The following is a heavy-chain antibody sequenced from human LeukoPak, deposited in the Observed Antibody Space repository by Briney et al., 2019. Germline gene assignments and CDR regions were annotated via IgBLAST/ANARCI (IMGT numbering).Heavy chain of an antibody. CDR1: GYSISINYY. CDR3: ARGVFGGSGSYFDF. J-gene: IGHJ4*02. CDR2: IYHSGST. Sequence: SETLSLTCTVSGYSISINYYWGWIRQPPGKGLEWIGSIYHSGSTYYKPSLKSRVTISVDTSKNQFSLKLSSVTAADTAVYYCARGVFGGSGSYFDFWGQGTLVTVSS. D-gene: IGHD3-10*01. V-gene: IGHV4-38-2*02.